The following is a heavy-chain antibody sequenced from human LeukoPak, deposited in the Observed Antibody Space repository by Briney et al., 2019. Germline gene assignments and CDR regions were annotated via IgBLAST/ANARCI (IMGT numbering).Heavy chain of an antibody. D-gene: IGHD3-9*01. CDR3: ARGDTGY. J-gene: IGHJ4*02. V-gene: IGHV1-8*01. CDR2: MNPNSGNT. Sequence: QGLEWMGWMNPNSGNTGYAQKFQGRVTMTRNTSISTAYMELSSLRSEDTAVYYCARGDTGYWGQGTLVTVSS.